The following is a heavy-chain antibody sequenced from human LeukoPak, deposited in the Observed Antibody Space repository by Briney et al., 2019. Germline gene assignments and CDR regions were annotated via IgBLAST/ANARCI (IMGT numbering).Heavy chain of an antibody. CDR1: GGSISSYY. Sequence: SETLSLTCTVSGGSISSYYWSWIRQPPGKGLEWIGYIYYSGSTNYNPSLKSRVTISVDTSKNQSSLKLSSVTAADTAVYYCARLSSSWYVFDYWGQGTLVTVSS. D-gene: IGHD6-13*01. V-gene: IGHV4-59*08. CDR3: ARLSSSWYVFDY. CDR2: IYYSGST. J-gene: IGHJ4*02.